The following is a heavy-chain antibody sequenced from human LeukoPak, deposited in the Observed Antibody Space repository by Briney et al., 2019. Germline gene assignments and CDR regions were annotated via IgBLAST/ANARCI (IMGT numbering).Heavy chain of an antibody. Sequence: GGSLRLSCVASGFTFSTYAMNWVRQAPGKGLEWVSAISRSGGSTYSADSVKGRFTISRDTSKNTLYLQMNGLRAEDTAVYCCAAAYFGVDQYYYGMDVWGQGTTVTVSS. V-gene: IGHV3-23*01. CDR3: AAAYFGVDQYYYGMDV. J-gene: IGHJ6*02. D-gene: IGHD3-3*01. CDR2: ISRSGGST. CDR1: GFTFSTYA.